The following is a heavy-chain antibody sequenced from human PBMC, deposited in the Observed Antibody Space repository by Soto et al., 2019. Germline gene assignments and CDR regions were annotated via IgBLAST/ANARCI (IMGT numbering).Heavy chain of an antibody. Sequence: SETLSLTCAVYGGSFSGDYLSWIRQPPGKGLEWIGNIDYSGNTYYNPSLKSRVTISLDTSKNQFSLKLSSVTAADTAVYYCASFGVASMNWFDPWGQGTLVTVSS. D-gene: IGHD3-3*01. CDR3: ASFGVASMNWFDP. CDR2: IDYSGNT. CDR1: GGSFSGDY. J-gene: IGHJ5*02. V-gene: IGHV4-34*01.